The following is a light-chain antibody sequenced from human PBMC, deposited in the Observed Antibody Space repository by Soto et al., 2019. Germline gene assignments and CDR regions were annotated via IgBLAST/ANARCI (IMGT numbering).Light chain of an antibody. CDR3: HQYGDSPFT. Sequence: EIVLTQSPGTLSLSPGQRATLSCRAGQTISSNSLAWYQHKPGQAPRLLIYGASNRAIGSSDRFSGSRSGTDFTLTISRLEPEDFAVYYCHQYGDSPFTFGPGTKVEI. J-gene: IGKJ3*01. CDR1: QTISSNS. CDR2: GAS. V-gene: IGKV3-20*01.